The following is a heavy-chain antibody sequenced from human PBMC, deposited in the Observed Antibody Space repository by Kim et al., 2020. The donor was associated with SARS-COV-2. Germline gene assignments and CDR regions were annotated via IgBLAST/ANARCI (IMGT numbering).Heavy chain of an antibody. D-gene: IGHD5-18*01. V-gene: IGHV3-9*01. J-gene: IGHJ4*02. CDR1: GFTFDDYA. CDR3: AKDLDTTMLTGGGMGQ. CDR2: ISWKSGNI. Sequence: ALRLSCAASGFTFDDYAMHWVRQAPGKGLEWVSGISWKSGNIGYADSVKGRFTISRDNAKNSLYLQMNSLRAEDTALYYCAKDLDTTMLTGGGMGQWGQGTLVTVSA.